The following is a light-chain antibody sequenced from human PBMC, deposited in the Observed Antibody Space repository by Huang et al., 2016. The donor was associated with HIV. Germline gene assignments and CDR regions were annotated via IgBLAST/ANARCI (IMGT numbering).Light chain of an antibody. CDR3: QQSDTSPQT. CDR1: QSVSSD. CDR2: GAS. V-gene: IGKV3-20*01. Sequence: EIVLTQSPGTLSLSPGERATLSCRASQSVSSDVAWYQQQPGQAPRLLIYGASTRATGIPDRFSGSGSGTDFTLTSSRLEPEDFAVYYCQQSDTSPQTFGQGTKLEIK. J-gene: IGKJ2*01.